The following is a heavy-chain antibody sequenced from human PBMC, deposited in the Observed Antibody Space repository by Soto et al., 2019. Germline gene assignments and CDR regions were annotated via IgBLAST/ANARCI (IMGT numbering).Heavy chain of an antibody. J-gene: IGHJ6*02. D-gene: IGHD5-12*01. CDR1: GYTFTSYA. CDR3: ARAVATTHYYYYYGMDV. Sequence: ASVKVSCKASGYTFTSYAMHWVRQAPGQRLEWMGWINAGNGNTKYSQKFQVRVTITRDTSASTAYMELSSLRSEDTAVYYCARAVATTHYYYYYGMDVWGQGTTVTVSS. V-gene: IGHV1-3*01. CDR2: INAGNGNT.